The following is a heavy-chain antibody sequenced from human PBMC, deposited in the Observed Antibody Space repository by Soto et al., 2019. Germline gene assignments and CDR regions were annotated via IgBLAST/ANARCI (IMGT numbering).Heavy chain of an antibody. CDR2: ISGSGGST. CDR3: AVSTLITFGGVIVY. CDR1: GFTFSSYA. Sequence: GGSLRLSCAASGFTFSSYAMSWVRQAPGKGLEWVSAISGSGGSTYYADSVKGRFTISRDNSKNTLYLQMNSRRAEDTAVYYCAVSTLITFGGVIVYWGQGTLVTVSS. J-gene: IGHJ4*02. V-gene: IGHV3-23*01. D-gene: IGHD3-16*02.